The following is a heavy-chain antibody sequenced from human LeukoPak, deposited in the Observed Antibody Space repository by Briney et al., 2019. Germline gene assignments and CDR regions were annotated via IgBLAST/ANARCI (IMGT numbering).Heavy chain of an antibody. CDR1: GYSFTNYW. Sequence: GESLQISSECSGYSFTNYWISWGRQLPGKGLEWMGRIDPSDSYTNYSPSFQGHVTISANKSISNAYRQWSSLEATDTAMYYLASVYVGYWGQGTLVTVSS. J-gene: IGHJ4*02. CDR2: IDPSDSYT. V-gene: IGHV5-10-1*01. CDR3: ASVYVGY. D-gene: IGHD5/OR15-5a*01.